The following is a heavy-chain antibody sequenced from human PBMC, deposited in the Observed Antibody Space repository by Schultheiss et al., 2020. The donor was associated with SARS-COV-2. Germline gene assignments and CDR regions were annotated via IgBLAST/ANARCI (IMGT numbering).Heavy chain of an antibody. CDR2: ISSSSSYI. CDR1: GFTFSRYS. Sequence: GGSLRLSCAASGFTFSRYSMNWVRQAPGKGLEWVSSISSSSSYIYYADSVKGRFTISRDNAKNSLYLQMNSLRAEDTAVYYCASISGRGTGYWGQGTLVTVSS. D-gene: IGHD1-26*01. J-gene: IGHJ4*02. CDR3: ASISGRGTGY. V-gene: IGHV3-21*01.